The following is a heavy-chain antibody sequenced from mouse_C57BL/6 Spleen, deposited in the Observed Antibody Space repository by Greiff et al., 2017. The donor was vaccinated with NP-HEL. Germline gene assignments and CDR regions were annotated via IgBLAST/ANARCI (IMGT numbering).Heavy chain of an antibody. CDR2: ISYDGSN. J-gene: IGHJ2*01. CDR1: GYSITSGYY. Sequence: EVQLQESGPGLVKPSQSLSLTCSVTGYSITSGYYWNWIRQFPGNKLEWMGYISYDGSNNSNPSLKNRISITRDTSKNQFFLKLNSVTTEDTATYYCARDLGSRFDYWGQGTTLTVSS. V-gene: IGHV3-6*01. D-gene: IGHD1-1*01. CDR3: ARDLGSRFDY.